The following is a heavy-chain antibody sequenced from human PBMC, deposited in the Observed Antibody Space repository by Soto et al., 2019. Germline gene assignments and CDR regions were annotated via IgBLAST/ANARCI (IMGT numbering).Heavy chain of an antibody. J-gene: IGHJ6*02. CDR1: GSTFSSYG. CDR3: AKDRVDRDSYYYYGMDV. Sequence: PGGSLRLSCAASGSTFSSYGMHWVRQAPGKGLEWVAVISYDGSNKYYADSVKGRFTISRDNSKNTLYLQMNSLRAEDTAVYYCAKDRVDRDSYYYYGMDVWGQGTTVTVSS. CDR2: ISYDGSNK. V-gene: IGHV3-30*18. D-gene: IGHD2-15*01.